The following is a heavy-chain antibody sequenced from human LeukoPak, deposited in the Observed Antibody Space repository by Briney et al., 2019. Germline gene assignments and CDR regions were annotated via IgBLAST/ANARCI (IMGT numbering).Heavy chain of an antibody. J-gene: IGHJ5*02. V-gene: IGHV4-59*11. CDR1: GGSISSHY. CDR3: ARDMDGYNPNWFGP. CDR2: IYYSGST. D-gene: IGHD5-24*01. Sequence: KPSETLSLTCTVSGGSISSHYWSWIRQPPGKGLEWIGYIYYSGSTNYNPSLKSRVTISVDTSKNQFSLKLSSVTAADTAVYYCARDMDGYNPNWFGPWGQGTLVTVSS.